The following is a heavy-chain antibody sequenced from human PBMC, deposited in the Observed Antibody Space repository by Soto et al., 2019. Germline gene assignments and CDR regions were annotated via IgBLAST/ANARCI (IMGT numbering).Heavy chain of an antibody. CDR3: ARHHGPTTSENWFDP. CDR1: GYTFFTYD. D-gene: IGHD5-12*01. V-gene: IGHV1-18*01. CDR2: ISTDSGNT. J-gene: IGHJ5*02. Sequence: QVHLVQSGAEVKTPGASVKVSCKASGYTFFTYDISWVRQAPGQGLEWMGWISTDSGNTKYAQKFQGRVTMTTNTSTTTAYLQLRSLRADDTAVYYCARHHGPTTSENWFDPWGQGTLVTVSS.